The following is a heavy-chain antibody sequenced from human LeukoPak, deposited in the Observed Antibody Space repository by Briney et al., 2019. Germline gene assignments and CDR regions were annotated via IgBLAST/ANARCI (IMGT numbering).Heavy chain of an antibody. V-gene: IGHV4-28*03. Sequence: SETLSLTCAVSGYSITSSSWWGWIRQPPGKGLEWIGYTYHSGTTYYNPSLQSRVTMSVDTSKNQFSLKLSSVTAADTAVYYCARGGFAYYYDSSGYYYFDYWGQGTLVTVSS. CDR1: GYSITSSSW. CDR3: ARGGFAYYYDSSGYYYFDY. CDR2: TYHSGTT. D-gene: IGHD3-22*01. J-gene: IGHJ4*02.